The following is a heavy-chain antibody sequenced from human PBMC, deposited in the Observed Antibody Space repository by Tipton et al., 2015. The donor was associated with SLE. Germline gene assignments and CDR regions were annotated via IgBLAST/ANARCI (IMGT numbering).Heavy chain of an antibody. V-gene: IGHV4-39*07. CDR2: ISYGGRN. Sequence: TLSLTCIVSGDSISGSTYYWGWIRQPPGKGLEWIGSISYGGRNYYNPSLKSRVTISEDTPKNQFSLKLTSVTAADTAVYYCARTLDALDIWGQGTMVTVSS. J-gene: IGHJ3*02. CDR1: GDSISGSTYY. CDR3: ARTLDALDI.